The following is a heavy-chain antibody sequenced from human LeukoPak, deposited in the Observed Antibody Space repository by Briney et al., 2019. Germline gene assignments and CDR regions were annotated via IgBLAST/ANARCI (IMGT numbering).Heavy chain of an antibody. V-gene: IGHV3-23*01. CDR3: VKNIRTYYGSGTARTPRFTT. D-gene: IGHD3-10*01. J-gene: IGHJ5*02. CDR1: GFTFSSYA. CDR2: ISGSGGST. Sequence: GGSLRLSCAASGFTFSSYAMSWVRQAPGKGLEWVSAISGSGGSTYYADSVKGRFTISRDNSKNTLYLQMNSLRAEDTAVYYSVKNIRTYYGSGTARTPRFTTWGKETLVTV.